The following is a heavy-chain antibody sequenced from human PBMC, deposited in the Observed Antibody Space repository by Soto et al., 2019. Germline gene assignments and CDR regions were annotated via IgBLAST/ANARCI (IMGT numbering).Heavy chain of an antibody. D-gene: IGHD2-21*02. CDR1: GSTFSSYT. CDR3: ARRRYCGAGFYSKHYYGMDV. CDR2: IIPVLGVT. V-gene: IGHV1-69*02. J-gene: IGHJ6*02. Sequence: QVQLVQSGAEVKKPGSSVKVSCQASGSTFSSYTVSWVRQAPGQGLEWMGRIIPVLGVTNYAPKFKGTVTLTADKSKTTVYLELSSLSSGDTAVYYCARRRYCGAGFYSKHYYGMDVWGQGTTGTFSS.